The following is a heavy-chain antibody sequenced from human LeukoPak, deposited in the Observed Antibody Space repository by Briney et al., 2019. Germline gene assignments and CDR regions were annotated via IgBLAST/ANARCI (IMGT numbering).Heavy chain of an antibody. V-gene: IGHV3-23*01. J-gene: IGHJ4*02. CDR2: ISASGLST. Sequence: GGSLRLSCAASGFTFGSYAMSWVRQAPQKGLEWVSAISASGLSTYHADSVKGRFTISRDDSKNTLYLQMNSLRADDTAVYYCAKGSVNPENWGQGTLVTVSS. D-gene: IGHD3-10*01. CDR1: GFTFGSYA. CDR3: AKGSVNPEN.